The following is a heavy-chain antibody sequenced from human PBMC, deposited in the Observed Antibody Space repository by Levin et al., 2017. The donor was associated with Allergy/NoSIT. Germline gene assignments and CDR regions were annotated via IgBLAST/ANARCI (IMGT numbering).Heavy chain of an antibody. Sequence: GGSLRLSCAASGFTFDDYAMHWVRQAPGKGLEWVSGISWNSGSIGYADSVKGRFTISRDNAKNSLYLQMNSLRAEDTALYYCAKDIGAHITGTLTPGMDVWGQGTTVTVSS. V-gene: IGHV3-9*01. J-gene: IGHJ6*02. D-gene: IGHD1-20*01. CDR1: GFTFDDYA. CDR3: AKDIGAHITGTLTPGMDV. CDR2: ISWNSGSI.